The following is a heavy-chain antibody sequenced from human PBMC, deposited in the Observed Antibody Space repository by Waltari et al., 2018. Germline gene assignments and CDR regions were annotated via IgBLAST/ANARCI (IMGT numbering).Heavy chain of an antibody. V-gene: IGHV3-23*01. CDR3: AKDLWYYYDSSGYYFDY. D-gene: IGHD3-22*01. CDR2: IRGSGGST. CDR1: GFTFSSYA. J-gene: IGHJ4*02. Sequence: EVQLLESGGGLVQPGGSLRLSCAASGFTFSSYAMSWVRQAPGKGLEWVSAIRGSGGSTYYADSVKGRFTISRDNSKNTLYLQMNSLRAEDTAVYYCAKDLWYYYDSSGYYFDYWGQGTLVTVSS.